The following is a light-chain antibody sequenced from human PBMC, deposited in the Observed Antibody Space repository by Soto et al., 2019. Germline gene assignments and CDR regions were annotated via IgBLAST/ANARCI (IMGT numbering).Light chain of an antibody. CDR1: QSVLYSSNNNNY. V-gene: IGKV4-1*01. CDR2: WAS. Sequence: DIVMTQSPDSLAVPLGERATINCKSSQSVLYSSNNNNYLAWYQQKPGQPPKLLIYWASTRESGVPDRFSGSGSGTDFTLTISSLQAEDVAVYYCQQYYSTPPVTFGQGTRLEIK. J-gene: IGKJ5*01. CDR3: QQYYSTPPVT.